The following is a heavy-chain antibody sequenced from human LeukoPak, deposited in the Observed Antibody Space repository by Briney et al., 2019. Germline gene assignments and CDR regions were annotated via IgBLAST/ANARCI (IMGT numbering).Heavy chain of an antibody. D-gene: IGHD4-17*01. J-gene: IGHJ3*02. CDR3: AKVYDYGDYGAFDT. V-gene: IGHV3-30*02. Sequence: GSLRLSCAASGFTFSSYGMHWVRQAPGKGLEWVAFIRYDGSNKYYADSVKGRFTISRDNSKNTLYLQMNSLRAEDTAMYYCAKVYDYGDYGAFDTWGQGTMVTVSS. CDR1: GFTFSSYG. CDR2: IRYDGSNK.